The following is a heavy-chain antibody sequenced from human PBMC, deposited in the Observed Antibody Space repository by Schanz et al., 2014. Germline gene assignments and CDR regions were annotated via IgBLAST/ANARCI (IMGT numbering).Heavy chain of an antibody. V-gene: IGHV3-23*04. Sequence: EGQLAESGGGLVQPGGSLRLSCAASGFTFSDYYMSWIRQAPGKGLEWVSTISASGGSTYYADSVKGRFTISRDNSENTLYLQMNSLSADDTAVFYCAKGMGYCSGGTCYDYYYYGLDVWGQGTTVTVSS. CDR2: ISASGGST. CDR1: GFTFSDYY. CDR3: AKGMGYCSGGTCYDYYYYGLDV. J-gene: IGHJ6*02. D-gene: IGHD2-15*01.